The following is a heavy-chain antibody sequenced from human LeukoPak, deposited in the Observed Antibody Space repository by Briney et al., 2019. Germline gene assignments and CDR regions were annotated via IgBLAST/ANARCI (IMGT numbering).Heavy chain of an antibody. D-gene: IGHD4-23*01. CDR1: GGSISSSSYY. J-gene: IGHJ4*02. V-gene: IGHV4-39*01. CDR3: ARVGTPVDY. CDR2: IYYSGST. Sequence: SXXLXLTCTVSGGSISSSSYYWGWSRQPPGKGLEWIVSIYYSGSTYYNPSLKSGVTISVETAKNKFSLKLSSVTAADTAVYYCARVGTPVDYWGQGTLVTVSS.